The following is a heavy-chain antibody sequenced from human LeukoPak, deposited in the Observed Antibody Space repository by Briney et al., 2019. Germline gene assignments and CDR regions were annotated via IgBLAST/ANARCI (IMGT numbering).Heavy chain of an antibody. V-gene: IGHV1-69*13. CDR1: GGTFSSYA. D-gene: IGHD6-19*01. CDR3: ARGAGDSSGWTHAFDI. Sequence: SVKVSCKASGGTFSSYAISWVRQAPGQGLEWMGGIIPIFGTANYAQKFQGRVTITADESTSTAYMELSSLRSEDTAVYYCARGAGDSSGWTHAFDIWGQGTMVTVSS. J-gene: IGHJ3*02. CDR2: IIPIFGTA.